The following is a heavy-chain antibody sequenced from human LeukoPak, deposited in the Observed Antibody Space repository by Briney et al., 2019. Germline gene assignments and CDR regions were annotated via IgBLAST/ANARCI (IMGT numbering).Heavy chain of an antibody. CDR2: IDPSDSYT. J-gene: IGHJ6*02. CDR3: ARSASSTVTTHYYYYGMDV. CDR1: GYSFTSYW. V-gene: IGHV5-10-1*01. D-gene: IGHD4-17*01. Sequence: GESLQISCQGSGYSFTSYWISWVRQMPGKGLEWMGRIDPSDSYTNYSPSFQGHVTISADKSISTAYLQWSSLKASDTAMYYCARSASSTVTTHYYYYGMDVWGQGTTVTVSS.